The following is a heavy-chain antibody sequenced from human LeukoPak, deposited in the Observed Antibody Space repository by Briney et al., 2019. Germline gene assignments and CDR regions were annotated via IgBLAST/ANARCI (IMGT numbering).Heavy chain of an antibody. CDR2: TYYRSKWYN. CDR1: GDSVSSHSAA. V-gene: IGHV6-1*01. Sequence: SQTLSLTCAISGDSVSSHSAAWNWIRQSPSRGLEWLGRTYYRSKWYNDYAVSVKSRITIKPDTSKNQFSLQLNSVTPEDTATYYCARGESSYCSGDCNFGYWGQGTLVTISS. J-gene: IGHJ4*02. D-gene: IGHD2-21*02. CDR3: ARGESSYCSGDCNFGY.